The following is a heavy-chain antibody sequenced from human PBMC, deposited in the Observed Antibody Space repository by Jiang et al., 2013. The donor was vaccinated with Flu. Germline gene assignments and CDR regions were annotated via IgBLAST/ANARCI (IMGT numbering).Heavy chain of an antibody. V-gene: IGHV1-2*02. Sequence: LVESGAEVKKPGASVKVSCKASGYTFTGSYIHWVRQAPGQGLEWMGWINGDNDGTKYAQNFQGRVTMTGDRSISTAYMELSRLRSDDTAVYYCATNRPGSSFDYWGQGSLVTVSS. CDR3: ATNRPGSSFDY. CDR2: INGDNDGT. J-gene: IGHJ4*02. CDR1: GYTFTGSY. D-gene: IGHD1-26*01.